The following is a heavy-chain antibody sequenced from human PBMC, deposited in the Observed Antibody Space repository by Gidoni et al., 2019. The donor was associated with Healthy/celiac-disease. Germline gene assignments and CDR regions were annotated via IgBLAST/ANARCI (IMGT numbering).Heavy chain of an antibody. Sequence: QVQLVQSGAEVKKPGSSVKVSCKASGGTFSSYAISWVRQAPGQGLEWMGGIIPIFGTANYAQKFPGRVTITADESTSTAYMELSSLRSEDTAVYYCARDLDCSSTSCPLSYWGQGTLVTVSS. D-gene: IGHD2-2*01. CDR2: IIPIFGTA. J-gene: IGHJ4*02. V-gene: IGHV1-69*01. CDR3: ARDLDCSSTSCPLSY. CDR1: GGTFSSYA.